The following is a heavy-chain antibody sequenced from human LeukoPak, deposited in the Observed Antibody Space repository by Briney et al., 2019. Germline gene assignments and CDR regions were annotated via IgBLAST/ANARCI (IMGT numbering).Heavy chain of an antibody. Sequence: GGCLRLSFAASGFTFSSYAMSWVRQAPGKGLEWVSAISGSGGSTYYADSVKGRFTISRDNAKNTLYLQMNSLRAEDTAVYYCARGYFDWLHFDYWGQGTLVTVSS. V-gene: IGHV3-23*01. J-gene: IGHJ4*02. D-gene: IGHD3-9*01. CDR1: GFTFSSYA. CDR2: ISGSGGST. CDR3: ARGYFDWLHFDY.